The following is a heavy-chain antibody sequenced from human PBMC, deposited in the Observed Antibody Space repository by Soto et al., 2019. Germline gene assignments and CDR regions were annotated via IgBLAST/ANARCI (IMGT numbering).Heavy chain of an antibody. CDR1: GFTVSSNY. CDR3: ARVGGRTHRHWTYYFDY. J-gene: IGHJ4*02. CDR2: IYSGGST. D-gene: IGHD1-1*01. V-gene: IGHV3-66*01. Sequence: EVQLVESGGGLVQPGGSLRLSCAASGFTVSSNYMSWVRQAPGKGLEWVSVIYSGGSTYYADSVKGRFTISRDNSKNTLYLQMNSLRAEDTAVYYCARVGGRTHRHWTYYFDYWGQGTLVTVSS.